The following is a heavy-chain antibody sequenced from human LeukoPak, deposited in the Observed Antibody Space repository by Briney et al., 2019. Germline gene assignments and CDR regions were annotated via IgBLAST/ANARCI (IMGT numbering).Heavy chain of an antibody. V-gene: IGHV1-18*01. J-gene: IGHJ3*02. CDR1: GYSFTSYG. D-gene: IGHD3-10*01. Sequence: ASVKVSCKASGYSFTSYGISWVRQAPGQGLEWMGWISAYNGNTNYAQKLQGRVTMTTDTSTSTAYMELRSLRSDDTAVYYCARDNTMVRGFIINDAFDIWGQGTMVTVSS. CDR2: ISAYNGNT. CDR3: ARDNTMVRGFIINDAFDI.